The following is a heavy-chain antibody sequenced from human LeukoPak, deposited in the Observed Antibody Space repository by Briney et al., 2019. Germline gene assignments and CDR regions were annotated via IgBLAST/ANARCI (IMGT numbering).Heavy chain of an antibody. CDR2: INPNSGGT. J-gene: IGHJ3*02. CDR3: ARDYYDSSGFGAFDI. D-gene: IGHD3-22*01. Sequence: ASVKVPCKASGYTFTACYIHWVRQAPGQELEWMGWINPNSGGTNYAQKFQGRVTMTRDTSISTVYMELSRLRSDDTAVYYCARDYYDSSGFGAFDIWGQGTMVTVSS. CDR1: GYTFTACY. V-gene: IGHV1-2*02.